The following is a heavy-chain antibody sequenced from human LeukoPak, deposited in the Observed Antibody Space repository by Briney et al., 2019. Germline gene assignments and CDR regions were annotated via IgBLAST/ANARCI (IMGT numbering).Heavy chain of an antibody. CDR2: IIPIFGTA. D-gene: IGHD3-22*01. CDR1: GGTFISYA. J-gene: IGHJ4*02. V-gene: IGHV1-69*13. Sequence: GASVKVSCKASGGTFISYAISWVRQAPGQGLEWMGGIIPIFGTANYAQKFQGRVTITADESTSTAYMELSSLRSEDTAVYYCAREYYYDSSGYYDYWGQGTLVTVSS. CDR3: AREYYYDSSGYYDY.